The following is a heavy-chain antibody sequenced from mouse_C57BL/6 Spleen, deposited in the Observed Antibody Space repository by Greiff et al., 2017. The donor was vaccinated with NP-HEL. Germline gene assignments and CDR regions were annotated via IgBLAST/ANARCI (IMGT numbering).Heavy chain of an antibody. CDR2: ISSGSSTI. J-gene: IGHJ3*01. Sequence: EVKLMESGGGLVKPGGSLKLSCAASGFTFSDYGMHWVRQAPEKGLEWVAYISSGSSTIYYADTVKGRFTISRDNAKNTLFLQMTSLRSEDTAMYYCARREDWFAYWGQGTLVTVSA. CDR1: GFTFSDYG. CDR3: ARREDWFAY. V-gene: IGHV5-17*01.